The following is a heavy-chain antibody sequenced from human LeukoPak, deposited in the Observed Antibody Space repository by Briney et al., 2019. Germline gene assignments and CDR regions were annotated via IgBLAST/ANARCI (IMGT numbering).Heavy chain of an antibody. CDR3: ARRYSYGYYYYDYMDG. CDR2: INHSGST. Sequence: SETLSLTCAVYGGSFSGYYWSWIRQPPGKGLEWIGEINHSGSTNYNPSLKSRVTISVDTSKNQFSLKLSSVTAADTAVYYCARRYSYGYYYYDYMDGWGKGTTVTVSS. J-gene: IGHJ6*03. CDR1: GGSFSGYY. D-gene: IGHD5-18*01. V-gene: IGHV4-34*01.